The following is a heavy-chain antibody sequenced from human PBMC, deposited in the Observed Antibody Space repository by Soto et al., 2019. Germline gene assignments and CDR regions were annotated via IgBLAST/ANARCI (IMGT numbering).Heavy chain of an antibody. Sequence: GGSLRLSCAASGFTFSSYAMSWVRQAPGKGLEWVSAISGSGGSTYYADSVKGRFTISRDNSKNTLYLQMNSLRAEDTAVYYCAKRDSGYGVGSDDYWGQGTLVTVSS. CDR2: ISGSGGST. CDR1: GFTFSSYA. V-gene: IGHV3-23*01. CDR3: AKRDSGYGVGSDDY. D-gene: IGHD5-12*01. J-gene: IGHJ4*02.